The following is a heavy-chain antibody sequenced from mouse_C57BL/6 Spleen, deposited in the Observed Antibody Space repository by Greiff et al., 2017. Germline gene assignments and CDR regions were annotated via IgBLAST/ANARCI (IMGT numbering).Heavy chain of an antibody. Sequence: EVKLVESGGGLVKPGGSLKLSCAASGFTFSIYAMSWVRQTPEKRLEWVAPISDGGSYTYYPDNVKGRFTISRDNAKNNLYMQMSHLKSEDTAMYYGARDRLLDYWGQGTTLTVSS. D-gene: IGHD3-2*02. CDR3: ARDRLLDY. V-gene: IGHV5-4*01. CDR2: ISDGGSYT. CDR1: GFTFSIYA. J-gene: IGHJ2*01.